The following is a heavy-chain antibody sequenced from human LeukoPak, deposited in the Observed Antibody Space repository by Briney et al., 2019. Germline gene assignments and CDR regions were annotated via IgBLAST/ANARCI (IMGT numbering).Heavy chain of an antibody. CDR3: AKDVRYSGSSGAFDI. CDR1: GFTFSSYA. Sequence: PGGSLRLSCAASGFTFSSYAMSWVRQAPGRGLEWVSAISGSGGSTYYADSVKGRFTISRDNSKNTLYLQMNSLRAEDTAVYYCAKDVRYSGSSGAFDIWGQGTMVTVSS. CDR2: ISGSGGST. D-gene: IGHD1-26*01. V-gene: IGHV3-23*01. J-gene: IGHJ3*02.